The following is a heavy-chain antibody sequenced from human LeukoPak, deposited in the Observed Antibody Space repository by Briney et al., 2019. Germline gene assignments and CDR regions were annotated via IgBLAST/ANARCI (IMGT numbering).Heavy chain of an antibody. CDR3: ARTVVVITSHPNWYFDL. CDR1: GGSMSSSGYY. Sequence: PSETLSLTCTVSGGSMSSSGYYWGWVRQPPGKGLEWIVSVYYSGSTYYNPSLKSRVTISVDTSKKQFSLKLSSVTAADTAIYYCARTVVVITSHPNWYFDLWGRGTLVTVSS. J-gene: IGHJ2*01. V-gene: IGHV4-39*01. CDR2: VYYSGST. D-gene: IGHD3-22*01.